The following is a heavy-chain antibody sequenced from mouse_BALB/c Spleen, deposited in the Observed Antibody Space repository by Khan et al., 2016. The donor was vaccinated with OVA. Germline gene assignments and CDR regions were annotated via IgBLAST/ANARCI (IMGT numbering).Heavy chain of an antibody. D-gene: IGHD2-2*01. CDR3: TRSGYGSFAY. CDR1: GYTFSSYY. Sequence: VQLQQSGAELVKPGASVKLSCKASGYTFSSYYMYWVKQRPGQGLEWIGEINPNNGGTNFNEKFKSKAALNVAKSSTTAYMQLSSLTSEDSAVYYCTRSGYGSFAYWGQGTLVTVST. CDR2: INPNNGGT. J-gene: IGHJ3*01. V-gene: IGHV1S81*02.